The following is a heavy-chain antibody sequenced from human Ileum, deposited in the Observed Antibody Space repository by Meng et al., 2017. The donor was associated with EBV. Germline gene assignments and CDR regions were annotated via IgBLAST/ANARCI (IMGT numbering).Heavy chain of an antibody. D-gene: IGHD6-13*01. CDR2: INHSGST. CDR3: ARGFYTYGSSCFDY. CDR1: GGSFSGYY. V-gene: IGHV4-34*01. Sequence: QGPPLQWGAGLLNPSETLSLTCAVYGGSFSGYYWTWIRQPPGKGLEWIGEINHSGSTNYTPSLKSRVTISVDKNQFSLKLSSVTAADTAVYYCARGFYTYGSSCFDYWGQGTLVTVSS. J-gene: IGHJ4*02.